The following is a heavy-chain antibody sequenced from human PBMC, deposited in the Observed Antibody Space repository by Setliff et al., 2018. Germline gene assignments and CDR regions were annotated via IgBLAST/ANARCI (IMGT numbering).Heavy chain of an antibody. D-gene: IGHD2-8*01. J-gene: IGHJ4*02. CDR2: IYYSGST. CDR1: GGSISSSSYY. CDR3: ASSYIVLMVYAIPGPPDY. V-gene: IGHV4-39*01. Sequence: TLSLTCTVSGGSISSSSYYWGWIRQPPGKGLEWIGSIYYSGSTYYNPSLKSRVTISVDTSKNQFSLKLSSVTAADTAVYYCASSYIVLMVYAIPGPPDYWGQGTLVTVSS.